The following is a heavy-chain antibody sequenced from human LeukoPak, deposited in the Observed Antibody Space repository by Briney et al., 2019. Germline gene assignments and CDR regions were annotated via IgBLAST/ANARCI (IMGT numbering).Heavy chain of an antibody. J-gene: IGHJ4*02. Sequence: ASVTVSCKASGYTFTSYGFCWVGQDPGQGLGGMGWVSAYNVNTNYVQKLQGRVTMTTDPSTSTAYMELRSLRSDDTAVYSFARAQEYYDNLTGSDYWGQGTLVTVSS. CDR3: ARAQEYYDNLTGSDY. D-gene: IGHD3-9*01. CDR1: GYTFTSYG. CDR2: VSAYNVNT. V-gene: IGHV1-18*04.